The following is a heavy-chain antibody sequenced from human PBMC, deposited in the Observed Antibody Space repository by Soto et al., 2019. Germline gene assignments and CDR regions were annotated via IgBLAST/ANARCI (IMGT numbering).Heavy chain of an antibody. V-gene: IGHV1-2*02. J-gene: IGHJ4*02. D-gene: IGHD3-9*01. CDR1: GCSFIDYY. Sequence: ASVKVSCKACGCSFIDYYMHWVRQAPGQGFEWMGRISPKSGGTNYAQKFEGRVTMTWDTSLNTAYMELSSLISEDTAVYYCARPPGYISDWYYFDLWGQGTLVTVSS. CDR2: ISPKSGGT. CDR3: ARPPGYISDWYYFDL.